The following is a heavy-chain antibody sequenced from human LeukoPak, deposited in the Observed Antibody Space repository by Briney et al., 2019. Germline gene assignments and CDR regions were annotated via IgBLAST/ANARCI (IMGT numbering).Heavy chain of an antibody. CDR1: GGSFSGYY. V-gene: IGHV4-34*01. CDR3: ARWVDLTVY. Sequence: SETLSLTCAVYGGSFSGYYWSWIRQPPGKGLEWIGEINHSGSNNYNPSLKSRVTISVDTSKNQFSLKLSSVTAADTAVYYCARWVDLTVYWSQGTLVTASS. J-gene: IGHJ4*02. D-gene: IGHD3-9*01. CDR2: INHSGSN.